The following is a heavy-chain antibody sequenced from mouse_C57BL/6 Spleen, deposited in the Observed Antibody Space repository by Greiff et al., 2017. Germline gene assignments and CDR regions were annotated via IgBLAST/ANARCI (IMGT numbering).Heavy chain of an antibody. CDR1: GFTFSDYG. CDR3: AREVTTVVDY. Sequence: DVHLVESGGGLVKPGGSLKLSCAASGFTFSDYGMHWVRQAPEQGLEWVAYISSGSSTIYYADTVKGRFTISRDNAKNTLFLQMTSLRSEDTAMXYCAREVTTVVDYWGQGTTLTVSS. V-gene: IGHV5-17*01. CDR2: ISSGSSTI. D-gene: IGHD1-1*01. J-gene: IGHJ2*01.